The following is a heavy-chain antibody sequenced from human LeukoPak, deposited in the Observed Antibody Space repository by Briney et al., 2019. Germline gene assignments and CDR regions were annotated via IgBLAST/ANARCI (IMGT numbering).Heavy chain of an antibody. CDR2: IYSGGST. CDR3: ARVIGVRKSKYLDY. D-gene: IGHD3-22*01. V-gene: IGHV3-66*01. J-gene: IGHJ4*02. CDR1: GFTVSSNY. Sequence: GGSLRLSCAASGFTVSSNYMSWVRQAPGKGLEWVSVIYSGGSTYYADSVKGRFTISRDNSKNTLYLQMNSLRAEDTAVYYCARVIGVRKSKYLDYWGQGTLVTVSS.